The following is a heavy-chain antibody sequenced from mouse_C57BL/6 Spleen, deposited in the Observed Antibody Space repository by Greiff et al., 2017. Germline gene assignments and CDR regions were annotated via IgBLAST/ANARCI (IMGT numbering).Heavy chain of an antibody. V-gene: IGHV1-42*01. D-gene: IGHD3-3*01. CDR3: ARSGAGTGWFAY. J-gene: IGHJ3*01. CDR2: INPSTGGT. Sequence: EVQLQQSGPELVKPGASVKISCKASGYSFTGYYMNWVKQSPEKSLEWIGEINPSTGGTTYNQKFKAKATLTVDKSSSTAYMQLKSLTSEDSAVYYCARSGAGTGWFAYWGQGTLVTVSA. CDR1: GYSFTGYY.